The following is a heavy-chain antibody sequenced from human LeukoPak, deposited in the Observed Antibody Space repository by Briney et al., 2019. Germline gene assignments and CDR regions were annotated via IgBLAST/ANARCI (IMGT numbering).Heavy chain of an antibody. V-gene: IGHV1-18*01. CDR1: GYTFTSYG. Sequence: ASVKVSCKASGYTFTSYGISWVRQAPGQGLEWMGWISTYNGHTNYARKVQGRVTMTTDTSTSTAYMELRSLRSDDTAVYYCARVGGTVIMYYDFWSGYYNGPYNWFDPWGQGTLVTVSS. D-gene: IGHD3-3*01. CDR2: ISTYNGHT. CDR3: ARVGGTVIMYYDFWSGYYNGPYNWFDP. J-gene: IGHJ5*02.